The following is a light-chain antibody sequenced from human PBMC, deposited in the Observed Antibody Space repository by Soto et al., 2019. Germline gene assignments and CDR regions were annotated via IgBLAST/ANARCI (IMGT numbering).Light chain of an antibody. V-gene: IGLV2-8*01. CDR2: EVN. CDR3: SSYAGSHNVVV. J-gene: IGLJ2*01. CDR1: SSDVGAYKF. Sequence: QSALTQPPSASGSPGQSVTISCTGTSSDVGAYKFVSWYQQHPGKAPKLMIYEVNKRPSGVPGRFSGSKSGNSASLTVSGLQAEDEADYYCSSYAGSHNVVVFGGGTKLTVL.